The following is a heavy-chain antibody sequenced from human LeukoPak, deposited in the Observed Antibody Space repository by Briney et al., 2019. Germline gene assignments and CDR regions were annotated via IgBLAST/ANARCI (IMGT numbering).Heavy chain of an antibody. CDR2: IFYSGST. D-gene: IGHD1-14*01. CDR1: GGSVSTSNYY. V-gene: IGHV4-39*01. Sequence: SETLSLTCTVSGGSVSTSNYYWGWIRQPPGKGLQWIGSIFYSGSTYYNPSLRSQITISIDTSKNQFSLKLSSVTAADTAVYYCARLLEGITGTNYWGQGTLVTVSS. J-gene: IGHJ4*02. CDR3: ARLLEGITGTNY.